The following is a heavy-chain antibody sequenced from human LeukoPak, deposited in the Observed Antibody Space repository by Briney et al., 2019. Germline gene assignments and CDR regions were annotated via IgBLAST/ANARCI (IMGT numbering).Heavy chain of an antibody. D-gene: IGHD6-19*01. V-gene: IGHV3-30-3*01. CDR3: ARDLTPNLTPIAVAGSSLDY. CDR1: GFAFSKYA. Sequence: GKSLRLSCVASGFAFSKYAMHWVRQAPGKGLEWVGVVSYDGSNKYYADSVKGRFTISRGNSKNTLYLQMNSLRAEDTAVYYCARDLTPNLTPIAVAGSSLDYWGQGTLVTVSS. CDR2: VSYDGSNK. J-gene: IGHJ4*02.